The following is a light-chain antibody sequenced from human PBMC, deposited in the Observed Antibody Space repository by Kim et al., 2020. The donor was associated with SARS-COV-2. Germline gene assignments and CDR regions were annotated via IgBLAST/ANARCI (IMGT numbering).Light chain of an antibody. CDR3: CSYAGSYTWV. CDR2: DVS. J-gene: IGLJ3*02. V-gene: IGLV2-11*01. CDR1: SSDVGGYNY. Sequence: GQSATISCTGTSSDVGGYNYVSWYQQHPGKVPKVMIYDVSERPSGVPDRFSGSKSGNTASLTISGLQAEDEADYYCCSYAGSYTWVFGGGTKLTVL.